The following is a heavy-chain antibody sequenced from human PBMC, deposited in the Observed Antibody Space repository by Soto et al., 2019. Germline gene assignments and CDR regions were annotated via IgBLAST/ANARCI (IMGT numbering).Heavy chain of an antibody. Sequence: LRLSCAASGFTFDDYTMHWVRQAPGKGLEWVSLISWDGGSTYYADSVKGRFTISRDNSKNSLYLQMNSLRTEDTALYYCAKDNHVDTAMVTFHYFDYWGRGTLVTVSS. J-gene: IGHJ4*02. V-gene: IGHV3-43*01. D-gene: IGHD5-18*01. CDR2: ISWDGGST. CDR3: AKDNHVDTAMVTFHYFDY. CDR1: GFTFDDYT.